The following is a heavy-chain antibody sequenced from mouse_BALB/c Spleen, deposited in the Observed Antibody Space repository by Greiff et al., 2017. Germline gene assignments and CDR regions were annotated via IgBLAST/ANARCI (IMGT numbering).Heavy chain of an antibody. J-gene: IGHJ3*01. CDR1: GYTFTSYW. D-gene: IGHD2-3*01. Sequence: VQLQESGAELAKPGASVKMSCKASGYTFTSYWMHWVKQRPGQGLEWIGYINPSTGYTEYNQKFKDKATLTADKSSSTAYMQLSSLTSEDSAVYYCAKFYDGYFLGFAYWGQGTLVTVSA. CDR3: AKFYDGYFLGFAY. CDR2: INPSTGYT. V-gene: IGHV1-7*01.